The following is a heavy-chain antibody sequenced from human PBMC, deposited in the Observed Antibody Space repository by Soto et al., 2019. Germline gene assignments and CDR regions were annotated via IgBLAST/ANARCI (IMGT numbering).Heavy chain of an antibody. CDR1: GVTFSSYE. Sequence: GGSLRLSCAASGVTFSSYEMNWVRQAPGKGLEWLSYISSSGTIIYYADSVKGRFTISRDNAKNSVYLQMNSLRAEDTAVYYCARDLDFWIGRYRRDAFHISGPGPMVTV. J-gene: IGHJ3*02. CDR2: ISSSGTII. CDR3: ARDLDFWIGRYRRDAFHI. D-gene: IGHD3-3*01. V-gene: IGHV3-48*03.